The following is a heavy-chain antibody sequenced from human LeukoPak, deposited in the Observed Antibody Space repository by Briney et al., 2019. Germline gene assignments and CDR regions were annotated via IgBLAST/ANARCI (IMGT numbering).Heavy chain of an antibody. Sequence: PGGSLRLSCAASGFIFSTSWMIWVRQAPGKGLEWVANITPDGSEKYYVDSVKGRFTISRDNAKNSLYLQMNSLRAEDTAVYYCAREDVDIGMVTNNYYYGMDVWGQGTTVAVSS. J-gene: IGHJ6*02. V-gene: IGHV3-7*01. CDR1: GFIFSTSW. CDR3: AREDVDIGMVTNNYYYGMDV. CDR2: ITPDGSEK. D-gene: IGHD5-18*01.